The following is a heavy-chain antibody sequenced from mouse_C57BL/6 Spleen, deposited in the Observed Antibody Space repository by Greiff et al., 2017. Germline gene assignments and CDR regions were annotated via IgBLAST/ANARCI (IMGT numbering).Heavy chain of an antibody. Sequence: VQLQQPGAELVKPGASVKLSCKASGYTFTSYWMHWVKQRPGQGLEWIGMIHPNSGSTNYNEKFKSKATLTVDKSSSTAYMQLSSLTSEDSAVYYCARGPPYPHWYFDVWGTGTTVTVSS. D-gene: IGHD2-10*01. CDR1: GYTFTSYW. CDR2: IHPNSGST. CDR3: ARGPPYPHWYFDV. J-gene: IGHJ1*03. V-gene: IGHV1-64*01.